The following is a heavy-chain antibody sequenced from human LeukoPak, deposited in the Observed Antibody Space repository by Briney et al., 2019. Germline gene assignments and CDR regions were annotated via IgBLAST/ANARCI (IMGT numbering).Heavy chain of an antibody. J-gene: IGHJ5*02. CDR3: ARERRYSSANWFDP. CDR2: IYYSGST. CDR1: GGSFSSGSYY. D-gene: IGHD6-19*01. Sequence: LEPLSLPCTVSGGSFSSGSYYWSWIRQPPGQGLEWIGYIYYSGSTNYNPSLKSRVTISVDTSKNQFSLKLSSVTAADTAVYYCARERRYSSANWFDPWGQGTLVTVSS. V-gene: IGHV4-61*01.